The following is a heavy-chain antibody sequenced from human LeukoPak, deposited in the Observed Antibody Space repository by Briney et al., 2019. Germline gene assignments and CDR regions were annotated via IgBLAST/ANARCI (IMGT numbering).Heavy chain of an antibody. CDR1: GGSISSYY. D-gene: IGHD6-13*01. V-gene: IGHV4-59*08. CDR2: IYYSGST. Sequence: SETLSLTCTVSGGSISSYYWSWIRQPPGKGLEWIGYIYYSGSTNYNPSLKSRVTISVDTSKNQFSLKLNSVTAADTAVYYCARLAAAAPDYWGQGTLVTVSS. J-gene: IGHJ4*02. CDR3: ARLAAAAPDY.